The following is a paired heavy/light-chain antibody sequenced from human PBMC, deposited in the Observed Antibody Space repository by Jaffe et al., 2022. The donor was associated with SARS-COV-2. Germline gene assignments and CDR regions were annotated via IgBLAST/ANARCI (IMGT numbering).Heavy chain of an antibody. CDR2: IDTNTGNP. CDR1: GYSFKLYA. CDR3: TRNVPYDF. J-gene: IGHJ4*02. Sequence: QVQLVQSGSEVKRPGASVKVSCKASGYSFKLYAINWVRQAPGQGLEWMGWIDTNTGNPTYAQGFTGRFVFSSDTSPSTAYLQINSLEAEDTAIYYCTRNVPYDFWGQGTLVTVSS. V-gene: IGHV7-4-1*02.
Light chain of an antibody. CDR3: HQYHSSPHT. V-gene: IGKV4-1*01. J-gene: IGKJ2*01. CDR1: QTILYNSNNKNS. Sequence: DIVMTQSPDSLAVSLGERATINCKSSQTILYNSNNKNSLAWFQQKPGQAPKLLIYWASIRESGVPERFSGSGSGTDFTLTISSLQAEDVAVYYCHQYHSSPHTFGQGTKLEIK. CDR2: WAS.